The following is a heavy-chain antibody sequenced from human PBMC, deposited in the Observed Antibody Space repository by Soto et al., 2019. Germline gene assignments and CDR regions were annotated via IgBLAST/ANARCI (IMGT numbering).Heavy chain of an antibody. CDR2: VTHSGTT. V-gene: IGHV4-34*01. D-gene: IGHD7-27*01. CDR3: ARGGVSLGMDV. J-gene: IGHJ6*02. Sequence: QVQIQQWGAGLLRPSETLLLTCAVSRGSFRGYFWTWVRQVPGKGLEWIGEVTHSGTTNYNRALESRVTISGDTSKNQLSLKLISVSAADTAVYYCARGGVSLGMDVWGQGTTVTVSS. CDR1: RGSFRGYF.